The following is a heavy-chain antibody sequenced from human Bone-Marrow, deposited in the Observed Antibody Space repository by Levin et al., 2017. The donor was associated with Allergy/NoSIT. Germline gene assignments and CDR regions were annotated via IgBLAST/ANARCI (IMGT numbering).Heavy chain of an antibody. CDR2: IYHSGST. CDR3: ARDNCTDGSCYHHYYGMDV. Sequence: NASETLSLTCSVSGGSISSSHSYWGWIRQPPGKGPEWIGSIYHSGSTYYNPSLKSRVTVSLDTSKNLFSLKVTSLTAADTAVYYCARDNCTDGSCYHHYYGMDVWGQGTTVTVSS. V-gene: IGHV4-39*07. D-gene: IGHD2-15*01. CDR1: GGSISSSHSY. J-gene: IGHJ6*02.